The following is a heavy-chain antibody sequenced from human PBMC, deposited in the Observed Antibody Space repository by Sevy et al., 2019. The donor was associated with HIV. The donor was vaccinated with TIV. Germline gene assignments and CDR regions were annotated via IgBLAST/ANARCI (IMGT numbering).Heavy chain of an antibody. V-gene: IGHV3-7*03. Sequence: GGSLRLSCSASGFTFSSYWMSWVRQAPGKGLEWVANIKQDGSEKYYVDSVKGRFTISRDNAKNSLYLQMNSLRAEDTAVYYCAREGGNGYYYYMDVWGKGTTVTVSS. D-gene: IGHD2-15*01. CDR2: IKQDGSEK. CDR1: GFTFSSYW. CDR3: AREGGNGYYYYMDV. J-gene: IGHJ6*03.